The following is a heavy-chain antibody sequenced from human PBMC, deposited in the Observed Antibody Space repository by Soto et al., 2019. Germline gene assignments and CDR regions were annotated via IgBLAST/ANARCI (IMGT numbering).Heavy chain of an antibody. D-gene: IGHD3-3*01. CDR3: ARFLEWSRRGWFDP. V-gene: IGHV1-69*13. CDR1: GGTFSSYA. Sequence: GSSVKVSCKASGGTFSSYAISWVRQAPGQGLEWMGGIIPIFGTANYAQKFQGRVTITADESTSTAYMELSSLRSEDTAVCYCARFLEWSRRGWFDPWGQGTLVTVSS. CDR2: IIPIFGTA. J-gene: IGHJ5*02.